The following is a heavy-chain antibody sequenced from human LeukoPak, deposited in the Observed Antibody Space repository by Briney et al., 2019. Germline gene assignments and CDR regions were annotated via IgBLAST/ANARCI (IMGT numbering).Heavy chain of an antibody. CDR3: ATYPVSSSQGPGGWFDP. CDR2: INPNSGGT. Sequence: ASVKVSCKASGYTFTGYYMHWVRQAPGQGLEWMGWINPNSGGTNYAQKFQGRVTMTRDTSISTAYMELSSLRSEDTAVYYCATYPVSSSQGPGGWFDPWGQGTLVTVSS. D-gene: IGHD6-13*01. CDR1: GYTFTGYY. J-gene: IGHJ5*02. V-gene: IGHV1-2*02.